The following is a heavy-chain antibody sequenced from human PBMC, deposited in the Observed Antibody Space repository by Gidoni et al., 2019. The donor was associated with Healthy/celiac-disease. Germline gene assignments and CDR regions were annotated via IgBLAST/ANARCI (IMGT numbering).Heavy chain of an antibody. J-gene: IGHJ3*02. CDR2: IIPIFGTA. CDR1: GGTFSSYA. CDR3: AREGSGSYYLFGAFDI. D-gene: IGHD1-26*01. Sequence: QVKLGQSGAEGKKPGSSVKVSCKAAGGTFSSYAISGVRQAPGQGLEWMGGIIPIFGTANYAQKFQGRVTITADESTSTAYMELSSLRSEDTAVYYCAREGSGSYYLFGAFDIWGQGTMVTVSS. V-gene: IGHV1-69*01.